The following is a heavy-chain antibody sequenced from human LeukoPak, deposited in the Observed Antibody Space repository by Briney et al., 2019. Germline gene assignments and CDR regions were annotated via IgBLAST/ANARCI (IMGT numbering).Heavy chain of an antibody. Sequence: PSETLSLTCAVYGGSFSGYYWSWIRQPPGKGLEWIGEINHSGSTNYNPSLKSRVTISVDTSRNQFSLKLSSVTAADTAVYYCARGRMDIVVVPAANPPYYYYYGMDVWGQGTTVTVSS. J-gene: IGHJ6*02. CDR3: ARGRMDIVVVPAANPPYYYYYGMDV. D-gene: IGHD2-2*03. CDR2: INHSGST. V-gene: IGHV4-34*01. CDR1: GGSFSGYY.